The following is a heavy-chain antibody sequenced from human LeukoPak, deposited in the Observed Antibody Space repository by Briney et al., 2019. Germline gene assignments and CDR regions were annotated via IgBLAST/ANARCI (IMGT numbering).Heavy chain of an antibody. D-gene: IGHD4-17*01. CDR3: AKVPSQYDYGDYVLDY. CDR1: GFTFSRYS. J-gene: IGHJ4*02. Sequence: PGGSLRLSCAASGFTFSRYSMNWVRQAPGKGLEWVSSISISSNYIYYTDSVKGRCTISRDNGKNSLYLQMNSLRAEDTAVYYCAKVPSQYDYGDYVLDYWGQGTLVTVSS. CDR2: ISISSNYI. V-gene: IGHV3-21*01.